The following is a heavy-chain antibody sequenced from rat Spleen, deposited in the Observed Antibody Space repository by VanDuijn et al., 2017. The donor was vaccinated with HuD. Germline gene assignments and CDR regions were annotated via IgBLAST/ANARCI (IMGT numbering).Heavy chain of an antibody. CDR3: TTDWTTRL. Sequence: EVQLVESGGGLVQPGRSLKLSCAASGFTFSNYGMAWVRQAPTKGLEWVASITNSGYTYYRDSVEGRFTISRDNAKSILYLQMDSLRSEDTATYYCTTDWTTRLWGQGVMVTVSS. CDR2: ITNSGYT. J-gene: IGHJ2*01. D-gene: IGHD1-11*01. CDR1: GFTFSNYG. V-gene: IGHV5-27*01.